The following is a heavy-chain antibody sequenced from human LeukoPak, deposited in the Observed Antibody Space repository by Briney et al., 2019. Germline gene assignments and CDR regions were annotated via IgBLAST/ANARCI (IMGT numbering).Heavy chain of an antibody. Sequence: PGGFLRLSCAASGFTFSSYWMSWVRQAPGAGLEWVANIKQDGSEKYYVDSVKGRITISRDNAKNSLYLQMNSLRDEDTAVYYCARGSDNTSPDFDYWGQGTLVTVSS. J-gene: IGHJ4*02. CDR1: GFTFSSYW. CDR3: ARGSDNTSPDFDY. CDR2: IKQDGSEK. V-gene: IGHV3-7*01. D-gene: IGHD1-14*01.